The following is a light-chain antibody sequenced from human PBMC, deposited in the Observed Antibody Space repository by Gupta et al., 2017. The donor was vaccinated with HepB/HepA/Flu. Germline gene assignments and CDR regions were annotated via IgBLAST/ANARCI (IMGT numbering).Light chain of an antibody. Sequence: VLPQPPSASETLGQSLTLSCPGSSSNIGSNYVYCYQQLPGTDPKLLIYKNTQRPSGVPAQFSGSTSGTNAALPIIGLRSDDEAAYYCAAWDDRLSGWVFGGGTKLTVL. V-gene: IGLV1-47*01. J-gene: IGLJ3*02. CDR1: SSNIGSNY. CDR3: AAWDDRLSGWV. CDR2: KNT.